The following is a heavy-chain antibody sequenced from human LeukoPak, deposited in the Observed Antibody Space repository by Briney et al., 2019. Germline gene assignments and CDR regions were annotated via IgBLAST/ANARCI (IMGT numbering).Heavy chain of an antibody. D-gene: IGHD5-18*01. CDR1: GGSISSGGYY. CDR2: ISYSGST. CDR3: ARVRGYSYGELDY. J-gene: IGHJ4*02. V-gene: IGHV4-31*03. Sequence: SETLSLTRTVSGGSISSGGYYWSWIRQHPGKGLEWIGYISYSGSTYYNPSLNSRVTISVGTSKSQFSLKLGSVTAADTAVYYCARVRGYSYGELDYWGQGTLVTVSS.